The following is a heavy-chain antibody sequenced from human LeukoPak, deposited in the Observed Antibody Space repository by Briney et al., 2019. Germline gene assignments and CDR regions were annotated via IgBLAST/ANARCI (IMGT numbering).Heavy chain of an antibody. CDR2: IYYSGST. D-gene: IGHD3-22*01. J-gene: IGHJ5*02. V-gene: IGHV4-30-4*01. CDR3: ARDNWGYYDSSGYNWFDP. CDR1: GGSISSGDYY. Sequence: PSQTLSLTCTVSGGSISSGDYYWSWIRQPPGKGLEWIGYIYYSGSTYYNPSLKSRVTISVDTSKNQFSLKLSSVTAADTAVYYCARDNWGYYDSSGYNWFDPWGQGTLVTVS.